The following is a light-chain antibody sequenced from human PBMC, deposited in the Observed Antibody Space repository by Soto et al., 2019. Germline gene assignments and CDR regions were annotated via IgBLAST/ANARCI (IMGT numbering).Light chain of an antibody. CDR2: DAS. CDR1: QSVSSN. CDR3: HQRSNWPPT. J-gene: IGKJ4*01. V-gene: IGKV3-11*01. Sequence: ENVLTQSPATLSLSPGERATLSCRASQSVSSNLAWYQQRPGQAPRLLIYDASNRATGIPARFSGSGSGTDFTLTISSLQPEDVAVYYCHQRSNWPPTFGGGTTVEIK.